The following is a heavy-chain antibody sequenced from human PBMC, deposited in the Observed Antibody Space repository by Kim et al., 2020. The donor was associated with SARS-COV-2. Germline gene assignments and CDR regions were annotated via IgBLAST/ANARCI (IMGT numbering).Heavy chain of an antibody. CDR1: GFTFSAST. Sequence: GGSLRLSCGASGFTFSASTMSWVRQASGKGLEWVGGIRGNTNYYAKTYGESVRGRFTISKDESKNTEYIQMNRLKIEDTAEYYCTFVMATGGRMDVWGQGTPVTVSS. V-gene: IGHV3-73*01. CDR3: TFVMATGGRMDV. D-gene: IGHD2-21*02. CDR2: IRGNTNYYAK. J-gene: IGHJ6*02.